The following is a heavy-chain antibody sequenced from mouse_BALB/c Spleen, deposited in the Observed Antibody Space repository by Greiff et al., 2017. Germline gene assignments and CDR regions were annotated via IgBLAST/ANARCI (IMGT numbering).Heavy chain of an antibody. V-gene: IGHV1S22*01. J-gene: IGHJ4*01. CDR1: GYTFTSYW. Sequence: LQQPGSELVRPGASVKLSCKASGYTFTSYWMHWVKQRHGQGLEWIGNIYPGSGSTNYDEKFKSKGTLTVDTSSSTAYMHLSSLTSEDSAVYYCTRGKWIMDYWGQGTSVTVSS. CDR2: IYPGSGST. CDR3: TRGKWIMDY.